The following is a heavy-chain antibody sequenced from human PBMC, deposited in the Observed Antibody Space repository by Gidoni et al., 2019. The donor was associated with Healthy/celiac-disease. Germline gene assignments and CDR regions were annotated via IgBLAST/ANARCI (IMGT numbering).Heavy chain of an antibody. CDR2: IISSSSYI. CDR3: ARSIRGTYGDYDVYYYYGMDV. V-gene: IGHV3-21*01. D-gene: IGHD4-17*01. Sequence: EVQLVESGGGLVKPGGSLRLSCAASGFTFSSSSMNWFRQAPGKGLEWVSSIISSSSYIYYADSVKGRFTISRDNAKNSLYLQMNSLRAEDTAVYYCARSIRGTYGDYDVYYYYGMDVWGQGTTVTVSS. J-gene: IGHJ6*02. CDR1: GFTFSSSS.